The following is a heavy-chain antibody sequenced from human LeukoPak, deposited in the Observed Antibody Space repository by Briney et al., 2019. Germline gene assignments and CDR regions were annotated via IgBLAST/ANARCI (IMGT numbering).Heavy chain of an antibody. Sequence: SETLSLTCTVSGGSISSYSWSWIRQPAGKGLEWIGRIYTRGSTNYNPPLNSRVTMSIVTSKNQCSLELSSLTAADTVVYYCARDRSLPVTGASNFDYWVQGTLVTVSS. J-gene: IGHJ4*02. V-gene: IGHV4-4*07. CDR2: IYTRGST. D-gene: IGHD6-19*01. CDR1: GGSISSYS. CDR3: ARDRSLPVTGASNFDY.